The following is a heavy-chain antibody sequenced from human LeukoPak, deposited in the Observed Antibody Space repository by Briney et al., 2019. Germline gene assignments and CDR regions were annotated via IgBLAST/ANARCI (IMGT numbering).Heavy chain of an antibody. CDR2: IYYSGST. J-gene: IGHJ6*04. CDR1: GGSISSYY. D-gene: IGHD5/OR15-5a*01. CDR3: ARAASSLRDYYRMDV. V-gene: IGHV4-59*01. Sequence: NPSETLSLTCTVSGGSISSYYWSWIRQPPGKGLEWIGYIYYSGSTNYNPSLKSRVTISVDTSKNQFSLKLSSVTAADTATYYCARAASSLRDYYRMDVWGKGTTVTVSS.